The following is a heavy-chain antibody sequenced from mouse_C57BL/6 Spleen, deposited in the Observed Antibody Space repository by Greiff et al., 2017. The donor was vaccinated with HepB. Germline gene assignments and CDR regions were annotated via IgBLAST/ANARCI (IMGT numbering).Heavy chain of an antibody. D-gene: IGHD1-1*01. CDR2: IHPNSGST. Sequence: QVQLKQPGAELVKPGASVQLSCKASGYTFTSYWMHWVKQRPGQGLEWIGMIHPNSGSTNYNEKFKSKATLTVDKSSSTPYMQLSSLTSEDSAVYYCAPTVVATDYAMDYWGQGTSVTVSS. CDR3: APTVVATDYAMDY. J-gene: IGHJ4*01. V-gene: IGHV1-64*01. CDR1: GYTFTSYW.